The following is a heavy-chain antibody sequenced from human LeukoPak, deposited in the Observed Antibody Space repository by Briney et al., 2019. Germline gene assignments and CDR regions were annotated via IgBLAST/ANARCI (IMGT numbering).Heavy chain of an antibody. CDR2: IVPMFGTT. CDR3: AGDRCGGGHCYHDH. CDR1: GGTFSSYD. Sequence: ASVRVSCKASGGTFSSYDVSWLRQAPGQGLEWMGKIVPMFGTTNSAQKFQGRTKITTDESTSTVYLEVSSLRSEDTAVYYCAGDRCGGGHCYHDHWGQGTLVTVSS. J-gene: IGHJ4*01. D-gene: IGHD2-15*01. V-gene: IGHV1-69*05.